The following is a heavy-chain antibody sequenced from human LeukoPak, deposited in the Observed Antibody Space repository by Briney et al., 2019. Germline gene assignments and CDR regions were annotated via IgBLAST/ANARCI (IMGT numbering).Heavy chain of an antibody. V-gene: IGHV1-46*01. CDR1: GYTFTSYY. Sequence: ASVKVSCKASGYTFTSYYMHWVRQAPGQGLEWMGIINPSGGSTSYAQKFQGRVTMTRDTSTSTVYMELSSLRSEDTAVYYCARDPEQQLLRGIYYYYGMDVRGQGTTVTVSS. CDR2: INPSGGST. D-gene: IGHD6-13*01. CDR3: ARDPEQQLLRGIYYYYGMDV. J-gene: IGHJ6*02.